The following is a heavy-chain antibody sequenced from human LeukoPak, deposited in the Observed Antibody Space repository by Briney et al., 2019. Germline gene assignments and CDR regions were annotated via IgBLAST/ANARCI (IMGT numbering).Heavy chain of an antibody. V-gene: IGHV1-2*02. J-gene: IGHJ5*02. CDR1: GYTFTGYY. CDR3: ARDPDDYGDDGWFDP. CDR2: INPNSGGT. D-gene: IGHD4-17*01. Sequence: ASVKVSCKASGYTFTGYYMHWVRQAPGQGLEWMGWINPNSGGTNCAQKFQGRVTMTRDTSISTAHMELSRLRSDDTAVYYCARDPDDYGDDGWFDPWGQGTLVTVSS.